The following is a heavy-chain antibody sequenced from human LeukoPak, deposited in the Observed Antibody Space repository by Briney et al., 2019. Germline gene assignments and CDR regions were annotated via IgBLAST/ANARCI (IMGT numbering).Heavy chain of an antibody. D-gene: IGHD3-22*01. CDR1: GGSITSRSYY. CDR2: IYYSGST. CDR3: ASWQWFREFDY. J-gene: IGHJ4*02. Sequence: SETLSLTCTVSGGSITSRSYYWGWIRQPPGKGLEWIGSIYYSGSTYYNPSLKSRVTISVDTSKNQFSLKLSSVTAADTAVYYCASWQWFREFDYWGQGTLVTVSS. V-gene: IGHV4-39*01.